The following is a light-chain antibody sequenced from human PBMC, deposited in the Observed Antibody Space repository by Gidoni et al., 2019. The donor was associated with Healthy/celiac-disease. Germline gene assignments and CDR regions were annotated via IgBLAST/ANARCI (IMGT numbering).Light chain of an antibody. CDR3: QQYYSTPFT. CDR1: QSVLYSSNNKNY. CDR2: WAS. J-gene: IGKJ3*01. Sequence: DIVMTQSPDSLAVSLAERATINCKSSQSVLYSSNNKNYSAWYQQKPGQPPKLLIYWASTRESGVPDRFSGSGSGTDFTLTISSLQAEDVAVYYCQQYYSTPFTFGPGTKVDIK. V-gene: IGKV4-1*01.